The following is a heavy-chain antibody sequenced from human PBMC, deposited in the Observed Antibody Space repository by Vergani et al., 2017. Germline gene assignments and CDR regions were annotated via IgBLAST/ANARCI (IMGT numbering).Heavy chain of an antibody. J-gene: IGHJ5*02. D-gene: IGHD6-19*01. CDR2: FDPEDGET. V-gene: IGHV1-24*01. Sequence: QVQLVQSGAEVKKPGASVKVSCKVSGYTLTELSMHWVRQAPGKGLEWMGGFDPEDGETIYAQKFQGRVTMTEDTSTDTAYMELSSLRSEDTAVYYCAKAQIAVAGTTSRAEYWFDPWGQGTLVTVSS. CDR1: GYTLTELS. CDR3: AKAQIAVAGTTSRAEYWFDP.